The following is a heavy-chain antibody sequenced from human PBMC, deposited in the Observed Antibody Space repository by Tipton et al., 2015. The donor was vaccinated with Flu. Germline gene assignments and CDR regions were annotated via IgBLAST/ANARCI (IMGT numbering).Heavy chain of an antibody. CDR1: GASISSRSYY. CDR3: AREKDSSGSEYFHH. V-gene: IGHV4-39*07. D-gene: IGHD6-19*01. CDR2: IYSSGST. Sequence: TLSLTCTVSGASISSRSYYWGWIRQPPGKGLEWIGCIYSSGSTYYNPSLKSRGTISLDTSKNQFSLKLSSVTAADTAVYYCAREKDSSGSEYFHHWGQGALVSVSS. J-gene: IGHJ1*01.